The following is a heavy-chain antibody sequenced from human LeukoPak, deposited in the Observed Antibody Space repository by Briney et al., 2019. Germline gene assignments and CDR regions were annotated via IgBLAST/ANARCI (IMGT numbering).Heavy chain of an antibody. CDR3: ASGKETSMAQGY. CDR1: GFTVSCNY. Sequence: GGSLRLSCAVSGFTVSCNYMTWVRQAPGKGLEWVSVIYSGGSIYYADSVKGRFTISRDISKNTVDLQLNSLRAEDTAVYYCASGKETSMAQGYWGQGTLVTVSS. J-gene: IGHJ4*02. V-gene: IGHV3-53*01. D-gene: IGHD5-18*01. CDR2: IYSGGSI.